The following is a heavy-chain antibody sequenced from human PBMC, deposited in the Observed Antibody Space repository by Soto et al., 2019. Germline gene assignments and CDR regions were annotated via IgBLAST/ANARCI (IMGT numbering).Heavy chain of an antibody. J-gene: IGHJ4*02. CDR2: IYRTGST. CDR3: ASRDPGTSVDY. Sequence: SETLSLTCAVSGGSFTSNNWWTWVRQPPGQGLEWIGEIYRTGSTNYNPSLKSRVTISLDKSENQFSLKVTSLTAADTAVYYCASRDPGTSVDYWGQGTLVTVPQ. V-gene: IGHV4-4*02. CDR1: GGSFTSNNW. D-gene: IGHD1-7*01.